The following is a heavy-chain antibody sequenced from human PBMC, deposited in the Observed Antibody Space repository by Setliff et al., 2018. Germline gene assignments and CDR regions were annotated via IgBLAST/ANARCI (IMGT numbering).Heavy chain of an antibody. CDR3: ARDWEITVVREVTQYYYYMDI. D-gene: IGHD3-10*01. V-gene: IGHV4-61*09. J-gene: IGHJ6*03. CDR2: IYSNGRT. Sequence: SETLSLTCTVSGGSISSDSHYWAWVRQPAGKGLELIGQIYSNGRTYYNPSLKSRLTISLDTSKNQFSLRLNSMTAADTAVYYCARDWEITVVREVTQYYYYMDIWGKGNAVTVSS. CDR1: GGSISSDSHY.